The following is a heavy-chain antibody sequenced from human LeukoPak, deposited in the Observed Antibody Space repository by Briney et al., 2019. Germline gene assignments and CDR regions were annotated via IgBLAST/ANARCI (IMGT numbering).Heavy chain of an antibody. CDR3: ARQGSNWYFEYFQH. J-gene: IGHJ1*01. Sequence: PSETLSLTCSVSGGGISSYYWSWIRQSPGKRLEWIGSIHYSGSTYYSPSLKSRVTISVDMSKNQFSLKLTSVTAADTAVYYCARQGSNWYFEYFQHWGQGTLVTVSS. CDR2: IHYSGST. V-gene: IGHV4-59*05. CDR1: GGGISSYY. D-gene: IGHD4-11*01.